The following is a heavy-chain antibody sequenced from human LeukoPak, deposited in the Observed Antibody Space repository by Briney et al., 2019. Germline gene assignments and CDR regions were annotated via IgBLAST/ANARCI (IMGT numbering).Heavy chain of an antibody. CDR1: GYTFTNFG. Sequence: ASVKVSRKASGYTFTNFGVAWVRQAPGQGLEWMAWISAYNGNPNYAQKFQGRVTMTTDTSTSTAYMELRNLTSDETAVYFCARGGGTRVYYFDYWGQGTLVTVSS. V-gene: IGHV1-18*01. D-gene: IGHD1-1*01. CDR2: ISAYNGNP. CDR3: ARGGGTRVYYFDY. J-gene: IGHJ4*02.